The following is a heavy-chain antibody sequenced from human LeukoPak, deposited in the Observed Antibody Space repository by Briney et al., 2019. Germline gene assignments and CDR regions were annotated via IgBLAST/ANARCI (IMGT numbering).Heavy chain of an antibody. Sequence: GGSLRLSCAASGFTFSSYAMSWVRQAPGKGLEWVSAISGSGGSTYYADSVKGRFTISRDNSKNTLYLQMNSLRGEDTAVYYCARAPPNDYDSSTYYSSFDYWGQGTLVTVSS. D-gene: IGHD3-22*01. J-gene: IGHJ4*02. CDR3: ARAPPNDYDSSTYYSSFDY. CDR2: ISGSGGST. V-gene: IGHV3-23*01. CDR1: GFTFSSYA.